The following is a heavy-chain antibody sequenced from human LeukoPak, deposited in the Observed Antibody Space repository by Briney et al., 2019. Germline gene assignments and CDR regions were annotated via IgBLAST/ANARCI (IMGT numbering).Heavy chain of an antibody. CDR3: ARTGIAARPTVWFDP. CDR2: INSDGSST. Sequence: GGSLRLSCAASGFTFSNYWMHWVRQAPGKGLVWVSYINSDGSSTNYADSVKGRFTISRDNAKNTLYLQMNSLRADDTAVYYCARTGIAARPTVWFDPWGQGTLVTVSS. D-gene: IGHD6-6*01. J-gene: IGHJ5*02. CDR1: GFTFSNYW. V-gene: IGHV3-74*01.